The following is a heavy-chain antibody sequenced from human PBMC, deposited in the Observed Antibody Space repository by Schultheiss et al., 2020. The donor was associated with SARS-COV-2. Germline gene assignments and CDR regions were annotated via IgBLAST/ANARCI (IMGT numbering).Heavy chain of an antibody. D-gene: IGHD3-10*01. V-gene: IGHV3-30*03. CDR3: ARDRLERPSLWFGESHPYYFDY. CDR1: GFTFSSYG. CDR2: ISYDGSNK. Sequence: GGSLRLSCAASGFTFSSYGMHWVRQAPGKGLEWVAVISYDGSNKYYADSVKGRFAISRDNSKNTLYLQMNSLRAEDTAVYYCARDRLERPSLWFGESHPYYFDYWGQGTLVTVSS. J-gene: IGHJ4*01.